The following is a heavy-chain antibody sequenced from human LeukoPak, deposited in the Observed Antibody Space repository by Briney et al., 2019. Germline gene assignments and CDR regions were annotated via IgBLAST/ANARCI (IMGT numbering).Heavy chain of an antibody. V-gene: IGHV1-69*05. CDR3: ARDHEEYCSSTSCYTSLDY. D-gene: IGHD2-2*02. J-gene: IGHJ4*02. Sequence: SVKVSCKASGGTFSSYAISWVRQAPGQGLEWMGGIIPIFGTANYAQKFQGRVTITTDESTSTAYMELSSLRSEDTAVYYCARDHEEYCSSTSCYTSLDYWGQGTLVTVSS. CDR2: IIPIFGTA. CDR1: GGTFSSYA.